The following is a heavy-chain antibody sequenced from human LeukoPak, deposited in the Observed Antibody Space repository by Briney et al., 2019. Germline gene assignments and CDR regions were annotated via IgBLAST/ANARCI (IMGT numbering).Heavy chain of an antibody. CDR2: ISGSGGST. CDR1: GFTFSKYA. V-gene: IGHV3-23*01. Sequence: GGSLRLSCAASGFTFSKYAMTWVRQAPGKGLEWVSAISGSGGSTYYADSVKGRFTISRDNSKNTLYLQMNSLRAEDTAVCHCAKGSRSSSSCYDYWGQGTLVTVSS. CDR3: AKGSRSSSSCYDY. J-gene: IGHJ4*02. D-gene: IGHD2-2*01.